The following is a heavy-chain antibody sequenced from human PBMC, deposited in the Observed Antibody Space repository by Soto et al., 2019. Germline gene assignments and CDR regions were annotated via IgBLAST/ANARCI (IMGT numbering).Heavy chain of an antibody. D-gene: IGHD6-19*01. CDR1: GADINTYS. CDR3: ARDREAGYNFYYGMDV. CDR2: IYTSASI. J-gene: IGHJ6*02. Sequence: AETLSLTCSVSGADINTYSWTWIRQPAGKGLEWIGRIYTSASINYNPSLRGRVTLSVDTSTNQVSLKLASVTAADTAVYYCARDREAGYNFYYGMDVWGQGTTVTVSS. V-gene: IGHV4-4*07.